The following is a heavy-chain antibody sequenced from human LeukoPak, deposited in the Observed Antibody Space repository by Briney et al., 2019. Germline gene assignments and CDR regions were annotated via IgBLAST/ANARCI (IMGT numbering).Heavy chain of an antibody. CDR1: GGSISSNSYY. V-gene: IGHV4-39*01. Sequence: SETLSLTCTVSGGSISSNSYYWGWIRQPPGKGLEWIGSIYYTGSTYYNPSLKSRVTISVDTSKNQFSLKLSSVTAADTAVYYCARLHYGGNYGYYYYYMDVWGKGTTVTISS. D-gene: IGHD4-23*01. J-gene: IGHJ6*03. CDR3: ARLHYGGNYGYYYYYMDV. CDR2: IYYTGST.